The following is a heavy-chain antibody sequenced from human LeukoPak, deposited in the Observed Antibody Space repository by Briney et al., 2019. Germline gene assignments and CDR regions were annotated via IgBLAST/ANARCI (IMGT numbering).Heavy chain of an antibody. CDR3: ARGNYGDYDRVSDY. Sequence: SETLSLTCAVYGGSFSGYYWSWIRQPPGKGLEWIGEINHSGSTNYNPSLKSRVTISVDTSKNPFSLKLSSVTAADTAVYYCARGNYGDYDRVSDYWGQGTLVTVSS. V-gene: IGHV4-34*01. CDR2: INHSGST. J-gene: IGHJ4*02. CDR1: GGSFSGYY. D-gene: IGHD4-17*01.